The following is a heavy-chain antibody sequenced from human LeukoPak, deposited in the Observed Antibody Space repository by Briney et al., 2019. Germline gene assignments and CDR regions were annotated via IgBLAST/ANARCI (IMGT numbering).Heavy chain of an antibody. CDR1: GFTFSSYA. CDR2: LSGCGGNT. V-gene: IGHV3-23*01. D-gene: IGHD1-26*01. Sequence: GGCLRLSCAASGFTFSSYAMSWVRQAPGKGLEWVSALSGCGGNTFYADSVKGRFTISRDNSKNTLYLQMNSLRAEDTAVYYCAKEYSGYYYYMDVWGKGTTVTVSS. J-gene: IGHJ6*03. CDR3: AKEYSGYYYYMDV.